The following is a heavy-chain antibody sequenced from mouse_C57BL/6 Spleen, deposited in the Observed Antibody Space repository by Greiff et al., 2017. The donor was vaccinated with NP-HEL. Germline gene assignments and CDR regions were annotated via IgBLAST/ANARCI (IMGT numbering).Heavy chain of an antibody. J-gene: IGHJ4*01. D-gene: IGHD2-4*01. CDR2: ISSGSSTI. V-gene: IGHV5-17*01. CDR1: GFTFSDYG. Sequence: EVHLVESGGGLVKPGGSLKLSCAASGFTFSDYGMHWVRQAPEKGLEWVAYISSGSSTIYYADTGKGRFTISRDNAKNTLFLQMTSLRSEDTAMYYCARWGLDAMDYWGQGTSVTVSS. CDR3: ARWGLDAMDY.